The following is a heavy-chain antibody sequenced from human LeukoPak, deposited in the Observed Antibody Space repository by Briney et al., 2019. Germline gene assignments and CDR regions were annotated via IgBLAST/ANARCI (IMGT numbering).Heavy chain of an antibody. V-gene: IGHV3-23*01. CDR1: GYTFGDYV. D-gene: IGHD1/OR15-1a*01. CDR3: ARDFRLGGTTGWIN. CDR2: ISAGGHDR. J-gene: IGHJ4*02. Sequence: GGSLRLSCEASGYTFGDYVMTWVRQTPGKGLEWVSGISAGGHDRNYADSVKGRFTTSRDNSRGTVYLQMDSLRADDTGFYFCARDFRLGGTTGWINWGQGTLVIVSS.